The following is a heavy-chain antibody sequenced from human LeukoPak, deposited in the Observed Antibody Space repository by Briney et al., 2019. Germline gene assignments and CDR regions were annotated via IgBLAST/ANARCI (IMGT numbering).Heavy chain of an antibody. CDR1: GYSFTSYW. CDR3: ARPEAVAGSYFDY. D-gene: IGHD6-19*01. J-gene: IGHJ4*02. Sequence: GESLKISCKGSGYSFTSYWTGWVRQMPGKGLEWMGIIYPGDSDTRYSPSFQGQVTISADKSISTAYLQWSSLKASDTAMYYCARPEAVAGSYFDYWGQGTLVTVSS. V-gene: IGHV5-51*01. CDR2: IYPGDSDT.